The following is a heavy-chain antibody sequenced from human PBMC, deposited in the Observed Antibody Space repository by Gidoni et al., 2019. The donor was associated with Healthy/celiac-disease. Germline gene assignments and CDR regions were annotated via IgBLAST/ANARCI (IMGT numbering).Heavy chain of an antibody. D-gene: IGHD4-17*01. CDR1: GFTFINAW. CDR3: TTGETTVTTIAFDI. Sequence: EVQLVESGGGLVKPGGSLRLSCAASGFTFINAWMNWVRQAPGKGMEWVGRIKSKTDGGTTEYAAPVKGRFTISRDDSKNTLYLQMNSLKTEDTAVYYCTTGETTVTTIAFDIWGQGTMVTVSS. J-gene: IGHJ3*02. CDR2: IKSKTDGGTT. V-gene: IGHV3-15*07.